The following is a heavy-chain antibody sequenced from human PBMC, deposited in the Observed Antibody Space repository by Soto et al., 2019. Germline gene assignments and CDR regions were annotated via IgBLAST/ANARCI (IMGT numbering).Heavy chain of an antibody. CDR1: GGTFSNSA. V-gene: IGHV1-69*01. CDR3: ATEWGNRPVTGSEAFDI. CDR2: IVPMYDVP. D-gene: IGHD2-21*02. J-gene: IGHJ3*02. Sequence: VQLVQSGAEVKRAGSSVKVSCKASGGTFSNSAISWVRLAPGRGLEWVGGIVPMYDVPIYAQSFQDRVKISADGSTTTVFMELSSLTSEDTAVYFCATEWGNRPVTGSEAFDIWGQGTVVTVSS.